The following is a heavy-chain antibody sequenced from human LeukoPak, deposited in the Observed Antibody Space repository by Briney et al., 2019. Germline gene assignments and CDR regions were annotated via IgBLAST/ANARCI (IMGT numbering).Heavy chain of an antibody. V-gene: IGHV3-48*02. CDR2: ISGSGSAT. J-gene: IGHJ4*02. Sequence: GGSLRLSCAASGFTFSSYTMNWVRQAPGKGLDGGSCISGSGSATCYADSVKGRFTISRDNAKNSVYMQMNSLRDEDTAVYYCARISGLGAREYLDHWGQGTLVTVSS. D-gene: IGHD2/OR15-2a*01. CDR3: ARISGLGAREYLDH. CDR1: GFTFSSYT.